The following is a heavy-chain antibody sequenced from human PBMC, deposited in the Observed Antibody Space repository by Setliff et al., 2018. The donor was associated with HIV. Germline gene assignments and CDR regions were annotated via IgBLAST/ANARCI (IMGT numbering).Heavy chain of an antibody. D-gene: IGHD3-3*01. V-gene: IGHV3-48*03. Sequence: SLRLSCAASGFPFSSYEMNWVRQAPGKGLEWVSYIGNSGSPIYYADSVKGRFTISRDNAKNSLYLQMNSLRAEDTAVYYCARAPYYNFWSGYSGQGYMDVWGKGTTVTVSS. CDR2: IGNSGSPI. J-gene: IGHJ6*03. CDR1: GFPFSSYE. CDR3: ARAPYYNFWSGYSGQGYMDV.